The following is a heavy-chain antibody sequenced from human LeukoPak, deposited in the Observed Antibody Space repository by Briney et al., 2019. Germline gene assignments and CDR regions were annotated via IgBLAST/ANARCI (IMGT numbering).Heavy chain of an antibody. J-gene: IGHJ6*03. CDR3: ARDATMVRRPPTPHHYYMDV. CDR1: GYTFTSYY. V-gene: IGHV1-46*01. D-gene: IGHD3-10*01. CDR2: INPSGGST. Sequence: GASVKVSCKASGYTFTSYYMHWVRQAPGQGLEWMGIINPSGGSTSYAQKFQGRVTMTRDTSTSTVYMELSSLRSEDTAVYYCARDATMVRRPPTPHHYYMDVWGKGTTVTVSS.